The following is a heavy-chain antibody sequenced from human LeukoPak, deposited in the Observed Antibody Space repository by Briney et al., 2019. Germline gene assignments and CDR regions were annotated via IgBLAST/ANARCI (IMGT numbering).Heavy chain of an antibody. CDR3: ARGGLVSMVRGVIITFVDY. J-gene: IGHJ4*02. CDR2: INPNSGGT. CDR1: GYTFTGYY. D-gene: IGHD3-10*01. V-gene: IGHV1-2*02. Sequence: GASVKVSCKASGYTFTGYYMHWVRQAPGQGLEWMGWINPNSGGTNYAQKFRGRVTMTRDTSISTAYMELSRLRSDDTAVYYCARGGLVSMVRGVIITFVDYWGQGTLVTVSS.